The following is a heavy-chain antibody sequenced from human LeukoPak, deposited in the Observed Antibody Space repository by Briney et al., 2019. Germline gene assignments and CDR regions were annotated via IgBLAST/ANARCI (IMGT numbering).Heavy chain of an antibody. CDR2: INSDGSAT. J-gene: IGHJ4*02. CDR3: ARGTAGYHSSYFDY. D-gene: IGHD3-16*02. CDR1: GFTFGSPW. Sequence: GGSLRLSCAASGFTFGSPWMHWVRHAPGKGLVWVSRINSDGSATAYAGSVKGRFTISRDNAENTLYLQMNSLRAEDTAVYYCARGTAGYHSSYFDYWGQGTLVTVSS. V-gene: IGHV3-74*01.